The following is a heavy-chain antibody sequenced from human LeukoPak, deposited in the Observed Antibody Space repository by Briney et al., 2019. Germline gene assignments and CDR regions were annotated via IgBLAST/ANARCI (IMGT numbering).Heavy chain of an antibody. Sequence: GGSLRLSCAASGFTFSNAWMSWVRQGPGKGLEWVGRIKSKTDDGTTDYAAPVKGRFTISRDDSKNTLYLQMNSLKTEDTAVYYCITDYKVLVRGSGFLDYWGQGTLVTVSS. CDR1: GFTFSNAW. J-gene: IGHJ4*02. V-gene: IGHV3-15*01. D-gene: IGHD3-10*01. CDR2: IKSKTDDGTT. CDR3: ITDYKVLVRGSGFLDY.